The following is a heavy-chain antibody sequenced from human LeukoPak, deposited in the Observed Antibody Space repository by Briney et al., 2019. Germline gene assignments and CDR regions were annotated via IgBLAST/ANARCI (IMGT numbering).Heavy chain of an antibody. D-gene: IGHD2-21*02. Sequence: GGSLRLSCAASVFTFRSYSMNWVRQAPGKGLEWGSSIISSSSYIYYADSVKGRFAISRDNAKNSLYLQMNSLRAEDTAVYFCARSDYCGGDCYSSLSNYWGQGTLVTVSS. V-gene: IGHV3-21*01. CDR1: VFTFRSYS. CDR2: IISSSSYI. J-gene: IGHJ4*02. CDR3: ARSDYCGGDCYSSLSNY.